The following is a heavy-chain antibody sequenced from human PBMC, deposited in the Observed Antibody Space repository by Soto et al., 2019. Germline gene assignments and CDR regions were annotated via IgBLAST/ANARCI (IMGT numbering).Heavy chain of an antibody. CDR2: IKSKTDGGTT. V-gene: IGHV3-15*07. CDR1: GFTFSNAW. CDR3: YLSSGWYFFDY. D-gene: IGHD6-19*01. J-gene: IGHJ4*02. Sequence: GGSLRLSCAASGFTFSNAWMNWVRQAPGKGLEWVGRIKSKTDGGTTDYAAPVKGRFTISRDDSKNTLYLQMNSLKTEDTAVYYCYLSSGWYFFDYWGQGTLVTVSS.